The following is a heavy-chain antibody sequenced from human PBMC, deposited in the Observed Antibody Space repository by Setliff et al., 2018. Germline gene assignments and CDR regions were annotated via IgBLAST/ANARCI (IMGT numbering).Heavy chain of an antibody. CDR2: INPNSGGT. CDR3: ARTGRGPNPGPVAAFDI. D-gene: IGHD2-15*01. J-gene: IGHJ3*02. V-gene: IGHV1-2*04. Sequence: GASVKVSCKASGYTFTGYYMHWVRQAPGQGLEWMGWINPNSGGTNYAQKFQGWVTMTRDTSISTAYMELSRLRSDDTAVYYCARTGRGPNPGPVAAFDIWGQGTMVTVSS. CDR1: GYTFTGYY.